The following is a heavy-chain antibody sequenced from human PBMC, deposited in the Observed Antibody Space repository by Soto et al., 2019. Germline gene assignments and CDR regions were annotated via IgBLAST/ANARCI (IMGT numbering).Heavy chain of an antibody. D-gene: IGHD5-18*01. CDR1: GGSISSGDYY. J-gene: IGHJ4*02. CDR3: ARERNSGYSYGHFDY. V-gene: IGHV4-30-4*01. Sequence: QVQLQESGPGLVKPSQTLSLTCTVSGGSISSGDYYWSWIRQSPGKGLEWIGYIYYSGSTYCNPSLKSRLTISVDTSKNQFSLKLSSVTAADTAVYYCARERNSGYSYGHFDYWGQGTLVTVSS. CDR2: IYYSGST.